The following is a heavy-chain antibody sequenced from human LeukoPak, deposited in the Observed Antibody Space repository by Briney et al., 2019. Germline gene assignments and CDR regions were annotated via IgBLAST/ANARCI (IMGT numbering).Heavy chain of an antibody. CDR2: IYYSGST. Sequence: SETLSLTCTVSGGSISSHYWSWIRQPPGKGLEWIGYIYYSGSTNYNPSLKSRVIISVDTSKNQFSLKLSSVTAADTAVYYCTRVKSPYYYDSSGAAASFRNYWYFDLWGRGTLVTVSS. D-gene: IGHD3-22*01. V-gene: IGHV4-59*11. CDR3: TRVKSPYYYDSSGAAASFRNYWYFDL. J-gene: IGHJ2*01. CDR1: GGSISSHY.